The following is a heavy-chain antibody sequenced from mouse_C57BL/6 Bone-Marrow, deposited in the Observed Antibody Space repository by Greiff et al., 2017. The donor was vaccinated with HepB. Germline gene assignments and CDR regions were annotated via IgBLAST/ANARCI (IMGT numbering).Heavy chain of an antibody. V-gene: IGHV1-9*01. CDR2: ILPGSGST. CDR1: GYTFTGYW. Sequence: QVQLQQSGAELMKPGASVKLSCMATGYTFTGYWIEWVKQRPGHGLEWIGEILPGSGSTNYNEKFKGKATFTADTSSNPAYMQRSSLTTEDSAIYYCAMTTVVDIWAMDYWGQGTSVTVSS. J-gene: IGHJ4*01. D-gene: IGHD1-1*01. CDR3: AMTTVVDIWAMDY.